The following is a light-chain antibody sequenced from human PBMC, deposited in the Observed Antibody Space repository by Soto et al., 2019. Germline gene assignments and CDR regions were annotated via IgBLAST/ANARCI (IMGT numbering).Light chain of an antibody. Sequence: QSALAQPASVSGSPGQSITISCTGTSSDVGGYNYVSWYQQHPGKAPKLLTYGNTNRPSGVPDRFAGSKSGTAASLAITGLQTEDEADYYCQSFDISLGTVFGGGTKLTVL. J-gene: IGLJ2*01. CDR3: QSFDISLGTV. CDR1: SSDVGGYNY. CDR2: GNT. V-gene: IGLV2-14*03.